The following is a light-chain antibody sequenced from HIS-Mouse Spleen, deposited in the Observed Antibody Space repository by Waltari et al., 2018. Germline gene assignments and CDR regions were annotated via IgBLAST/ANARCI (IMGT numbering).Light chain of an antibody. CDR1: SSNIGSNY. J-gene: IGLJ3*02. CDR2: RNN. V-gene: IGLV1-47*01. CDR3: AAWDDSLSGPV. Sequence: QSVLTQPPSASGTPGQRVTISCSGISSNIGSNYVYWYQQLLGTAPKLLIHRNNPRPPGGPARCLGSKSGTSASLAISGLRSEDEADYYCAAWDDSLSGPVFGGGTKLTVL.